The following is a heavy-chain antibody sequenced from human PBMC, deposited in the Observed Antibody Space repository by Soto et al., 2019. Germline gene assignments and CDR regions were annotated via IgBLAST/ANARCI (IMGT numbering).Heavy chain of an antibody. J-gene: IGHJ6*02. CDR2: IIPIFGTA. V-gene: IGHV1-69*13. Sequence: GASVKVSCKASGGTFSSYAISWVRQAPGQGLEWMGGIIPIFGTANYAQKFQGRVTITADESTSTAYMELSSLRSEDTAVYYCARVSEYKLWLKYYYYGMDVWGQGNTVTVS. CDR3: ARVSEYKLWLKYYYYGMDV. CDR1: GGTFSSYA. D-gene: IGHD5-18*01.